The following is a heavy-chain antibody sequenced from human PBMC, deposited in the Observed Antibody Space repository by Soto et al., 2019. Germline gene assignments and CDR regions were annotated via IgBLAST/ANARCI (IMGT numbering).Heavy chain of an antibody. CDR3: ARVGQGAWYFDL. Sequence: EVQLVESGGGLVQPGGSLRLSCAASGFSFSSYWMHWVSQAPGKGLVWVSRIKTDGSIITYADSVKGRFTISRDNSKNTMNLQMNTLRGEDRAVYYCARVGQGAWYFDLWGRGTLVTVSS. J-gene: IGHJ2*01. V-gene: IGHV3-74*01. CDR2: IKTDGSII. D-gene: IGHD1-26*01. CDR1: GFSFSSYW.